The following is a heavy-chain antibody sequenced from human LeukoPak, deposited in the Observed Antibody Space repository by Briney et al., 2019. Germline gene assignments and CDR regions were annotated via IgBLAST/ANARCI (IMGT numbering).Heavy chain of an antibody. CDR1: GFTFSSYA. J-gene: IGHJ4*02. CDR2: ISGSCGGT. Sequence: GGSLRLSCAASGFTFSSYAMSWVRQAPGKGLEWVSTISGSCGGTYYADSVRGRFTISRDNSKNTLYLQMNSLRAEDTAVYYCAKDRSGGTRKFDYWGQGTLVTVSS. D-gene: IGHD1-7*01. CDR3: AKDRSGGTRKFDY. V-gene: IGHV3-23*01.